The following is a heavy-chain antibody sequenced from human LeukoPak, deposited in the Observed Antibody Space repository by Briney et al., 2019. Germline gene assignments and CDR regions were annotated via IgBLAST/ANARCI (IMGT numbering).Heavy chain of an antibody. V-gene: IGHV4-59*12. CDR2: IYYSGSA. Sequence: SETLSLTCTVSGGSISSYYWSWIRQPPGKGLEWIGYIYYSGSANYNPSLKSRVTISVDTFKNQFSLKLSSVTAADTAVYYCAREVATVTVRYYYYYGMDVWGQGTTVTVSS. D-gene: IGHD4-17*01. J-gene: IGHJ6*02. CDR1: GGSISSYY. CDR3: AREVATVTVRYYYYYGMDV.